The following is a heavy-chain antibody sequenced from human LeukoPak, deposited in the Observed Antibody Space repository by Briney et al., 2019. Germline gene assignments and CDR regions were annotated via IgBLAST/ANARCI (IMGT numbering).Heavy chain of an antibody. V-gene: IGHV4-4*02. D-gene: IGHD1-14*01. CDR3: AREILGGFNPGAY. Sequence: SETLSLTCTVSLDSTTSNFWSWVRQSPGKGLEWIGEIHRSGSPNYNPSLQSRVTISIDRSRNQIALELSSVTAADTAVYYCAREILGGFNPGAYWGQGTLVTVSS. CDR2: IHRSGSP. CDR1: LDSTTSNF. J-gene: IGHJ4*02.